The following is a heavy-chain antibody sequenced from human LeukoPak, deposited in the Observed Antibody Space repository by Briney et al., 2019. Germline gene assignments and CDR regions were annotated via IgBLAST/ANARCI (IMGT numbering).Heavy chain of an antibody. D-gene: IGHD2-2*02. CDR1: GFTFSSYA. J-gene: IGHJ4*02. CDR3: AKSPPYCSSTSCNKRAFDY. Sequence: GGSLRLSCAASGFTFSSYAMSWVRQAPGKGLEWVSAISGSGGSTYYADSVKGRFTISRDNSKNTLYLQMNSLRAEDTAVYYCAKSPPYCSSTSCNKRAFDYWGQGTLVTVSS. CDR2: ISGSGGST. V-gene: IGHV3-23*01.